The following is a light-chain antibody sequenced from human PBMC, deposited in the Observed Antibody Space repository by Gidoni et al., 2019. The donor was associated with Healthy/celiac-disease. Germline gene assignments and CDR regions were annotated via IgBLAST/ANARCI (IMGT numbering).Light chain of an antibody. CDR3: SSYTSSSTWV. V-gene: IGLV2-14*01. J-gene: IGLJ3*02. CDR1: SRDVGGYNY. CDR2: EVS. Sequence: QSALTQPASVSGSPGRSITISCTGTSRDVGGYNYVSWYQQHPGKAPKLMIYEVSNRPSGVPDRFSGSKSGNTASLTISGLQAEDEADYYCSSYTSSSTWVFGGGTKLTVL.